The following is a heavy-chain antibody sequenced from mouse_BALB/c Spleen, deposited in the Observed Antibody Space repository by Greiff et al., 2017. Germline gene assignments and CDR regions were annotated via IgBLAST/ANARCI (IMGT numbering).Heavy chain of an antibody. CDR3: ARDMYYGSSYAMDY. CDR1: GFTFSDYY. V-gene: IGHV7-3*02. J-gene: IGHJ4*01. D-gene: IGHD1-1*01. CDR2: IRNKANGYTT. Sequence: EAQLQESGGGLVQPGGSLRLSCATSGFTFSDYYMSWVRQPPGKALEWLGFIRNKANGYTTEYSASVKGRFTISRDNSQSILYLQMNTLRAEDSATYYCARDMYYGSSYAMDYWGQGTSVTVSS.